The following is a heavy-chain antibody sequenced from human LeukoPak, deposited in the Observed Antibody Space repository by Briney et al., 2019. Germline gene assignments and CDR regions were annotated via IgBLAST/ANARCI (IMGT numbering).Heavy chain of an antibody. V-gene: IGHV3-21*01. D-gene: IGHD5-18*01. J-gene: IGHJ3*02. Sequence: TAGGSLRLSCAASGFTFSTYSVNWVRQAPGKGLEWVSSISSSSSSIYYADSVKGRFTISRDNAKNSLYLQMNSLRAEDTAVYYCASGPTAMVTSDAFDIWGQGTMVTVSS. CDR1: GFTFSTYS. CDR3: ASGPTAMVTSDAFDI. CDR2: ISSSSSSI.